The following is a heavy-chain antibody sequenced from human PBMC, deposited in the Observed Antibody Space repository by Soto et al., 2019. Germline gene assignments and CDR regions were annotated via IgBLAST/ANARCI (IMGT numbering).Heavy chain of an antibody. V-gene: IGHV3-23*01. Sequence: GGALRLSCAASGFTFSSYAISWVRQAPGKGLEWVSAISGSGGSTYYADSVKGRFTISRDNSKNTLYLQMNSLRAEDTAVYYCAKAQWLVQGGAFDIWGQGTMVTGSS. CDR1: GFTFSSYA. CDR2: ISGSGGST. CDR3: AKAQWLVQGGAFDI. D-gene: IGHD6-19*01. J-gene: IGHJ3*02.